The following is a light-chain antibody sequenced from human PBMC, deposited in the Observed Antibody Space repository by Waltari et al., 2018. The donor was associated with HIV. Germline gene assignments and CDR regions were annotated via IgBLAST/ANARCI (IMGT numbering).Light chain of an antibody. CDR3: QSYDSSLSAWV. J-gene: IGLJ3*02. V-gene: IGLV1-40*01. Sequence: QSVLTQPPSVSGAPGQRVTISCTGSSPNIGGGYHVHWYQQLPGTAPNLLIYGNSNRPSGVPDRFSGSKSGTSASLAITGLQAEDEADYYCQSYDSSLSAWVFGGGTRLTVL. CDR2: GNS. CDR1: SPNIGGGYH.